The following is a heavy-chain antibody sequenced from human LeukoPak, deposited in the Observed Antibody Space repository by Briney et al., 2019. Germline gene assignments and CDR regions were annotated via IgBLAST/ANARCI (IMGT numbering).Heavy chain of an antibody. D-gene: IGHD2-8*02. J-gene: IGHJ4*02. Sequence: ASVKVSCKASGYTFTSYGISWVRQAPGQGLEWMGIINPSSGSTTYAQKFQGRVTMTRDTSTRTVYMELSSLRSEDTAVYYCARDDITGGWTRGSFDYWGQGTLVTVSS. V-gene: IGHV1-46*01. CDR3: ARDDITGGWTRGSFDY. CDR2: INPSSGST. CDR1: GYTFTSYG.